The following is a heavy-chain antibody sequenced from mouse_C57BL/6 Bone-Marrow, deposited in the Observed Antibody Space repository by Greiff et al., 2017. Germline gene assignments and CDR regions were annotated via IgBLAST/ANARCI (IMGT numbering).Heavy chain of an antibody. D-gene: IGHD1-1*01. CDR2: IWSGGST. CDR3: ASYYYGSSYVDYAMDY. CDR1: GFSLTSYG. J-gene: IGHJ4*01. V-gene: IGHV2-2*01. Sequence: VQLQQSGPGLVQPSQSLSITCTVSGFSLTSYGVHWVRQSPGKGLEWLGVIWSGGSTDYNAAFISRLSISKDNSKSQVFFKMNSLQADDTAIYYCASYYYGSSYVDYAMDYWGQGTSVTVSS.